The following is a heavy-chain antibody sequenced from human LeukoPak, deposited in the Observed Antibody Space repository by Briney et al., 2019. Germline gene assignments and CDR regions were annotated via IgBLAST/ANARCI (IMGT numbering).Heavy chain of an antibody. V-gene: IGHV1-69*06. CDR1: GGTFSSYA. D-gene: IGHD6-13*01. J-gene: IGHJ4*02. CDR3: AKHLRIAAAESY. CDR2: IIPIFGTA. Sequence: SVKVSCKASGGTFSSYAISWVRQAPGQGLEWMGGIIPIFGTANYAQKFQGRVTITADKSTSTAYMKLSSLRSEDTAVYYCAKHLRIAAAESYWGQGTLVTVSS.